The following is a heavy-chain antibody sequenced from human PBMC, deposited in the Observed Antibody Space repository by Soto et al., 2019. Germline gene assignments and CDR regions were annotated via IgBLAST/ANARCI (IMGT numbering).Heavy chain of an antibody. CDR1: GYTLTELS. CDR3: ATKAYYYDSSGYYFDY. J-gene: IGHJ4*02. Sequence: ASVKVSCKVSGYTLTELSMHWVRQAPGKGLEWMGGFDPEDGETIYAQKFQGRVTMTEDTSTDTAYMELSSLRSEETAVYYCATKAYYYDSSGYYFDYWGQGTLVTVSS. CDR2: FDPEDGET. V-gene: IGHV1-24*01. D-gene: IGHD3-22*01.